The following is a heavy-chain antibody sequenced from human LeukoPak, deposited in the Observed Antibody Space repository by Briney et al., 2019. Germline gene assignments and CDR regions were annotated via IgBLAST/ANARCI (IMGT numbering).Heavy chain of an antibody. CDR3: ARSYGSGSYPPY. CDR1: GFTFSSYW. Sequence: GGSLRLSCAASGFTFSSYWMHWVRQAPGKGLVWVSRINSDGSSTSYADSVKGRFTISRDNAKNTLYLQMNSLRAEDTAVYYCARSYGSGSYPPYWSQGTLVTVSP. D-gene: IGHD3-10*01. V-gene: IGHV3-74*01. CDR2: INSDGSST. J-gene: IGHJ4*02.